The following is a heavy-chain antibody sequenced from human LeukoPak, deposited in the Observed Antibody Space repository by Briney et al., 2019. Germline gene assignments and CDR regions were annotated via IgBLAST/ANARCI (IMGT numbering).Heavy chain of an antibody. J-gene: IGHJ6*01. CDR3: ARGLVYSSGWYSNYYYGMDV. Sequence: ASVKVSCKASGYTFTSHGISWVRQAPGQGLEWMGWISAYNGNTNYAQKLQGRVTMTTDTSMSTAYMELRSLRSDDTAVYYCARGLVYSSGWYSNYYYGMDVWGQGTTVTVSS. V-gene: IGHV1-18*01. CDR1: GYTFTSHG. D-gene: IGHD6-19*01. CDR2: ISAYNGNT.